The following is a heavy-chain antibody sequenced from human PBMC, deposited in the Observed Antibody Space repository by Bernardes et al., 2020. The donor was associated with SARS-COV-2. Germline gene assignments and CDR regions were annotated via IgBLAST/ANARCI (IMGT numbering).Heavy chain of an antibody. J-gene: IGHJ4*02. D-gene: IGHD3-22*01. Sequence: GGSLRLSCAASGFSFSYYWMSWVRQAPGKGLEWVANIKEDGSEKYYVDSVEGRFTVSRDNAKTSLYLQMNSLTAVDTAVYYCARGGKSYYDSSGHFDFGVDDWGQGTLVTVSS. CDR2: IKEDGSEK. V-gene: IGHV3-7*01. CDR1: GFSFSYYW. CDR3: ARGGKSYYDSSGHFDFGVDD.